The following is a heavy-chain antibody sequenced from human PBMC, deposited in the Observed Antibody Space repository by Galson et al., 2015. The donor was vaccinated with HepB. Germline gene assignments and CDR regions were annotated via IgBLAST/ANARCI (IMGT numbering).Heavy chain of an antibody. CDR1: GFTFSSYA. D-gene: IGHD3-10*01. V-gene: IGHV3-74*01. CDR3: ARDPGPSFYYYYYMDV. J-gene: IGHJ6*03. CDR2: INSDGSTT. Sequence: SLRLSCAASGFTFSSYAMHWVRQAPGRGLVWVSRINSDGSTTNYADSVKGRFTISRDNAKNTLYLQMNSLRTEDTAVYHCARDPGPSFYYYYYMDVWGEGTTVTVSS.